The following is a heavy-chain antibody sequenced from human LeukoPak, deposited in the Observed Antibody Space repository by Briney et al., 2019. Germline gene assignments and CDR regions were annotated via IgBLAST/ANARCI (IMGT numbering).Heavy chain of an antibody. CDR2: INHRGST. D-gene: IGHD3-22*01. J-gene: IGHJ4*02. V-gene: IGHV4-34*01. Sequence: SETLSLTCAVYSGSLSVYYGSWIRQPPGKGLEWIGAINHRGSTNYNPSLKSRVTISVDTSKNQFSLKLSSVTAADTAVYYCARDFDSNSSWPNWGQGTLVTVSS. CDR1: SGSLSVYY. CDR3: ARDFDSNSSWPN.